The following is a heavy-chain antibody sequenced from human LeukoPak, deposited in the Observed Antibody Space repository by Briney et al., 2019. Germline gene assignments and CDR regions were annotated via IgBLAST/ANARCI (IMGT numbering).Heavy chain of an antibody. J-gene: IGHJ4*02. CDR1: GGSISSSSYY. V-gene: IGHV4-39*01. Sequence: PSETLSLTCTVSGGSISSSSYYWGWIRQPPGKGLEWIGSIYYSGSTYYNPSLNSRVTISVDTSKNQFSLQLSSVTAADTAVYYCTSEAYYFDYWGQGTLVTVSS. CDR3: TSEAYYFDY. CDR2: IYYSGST.